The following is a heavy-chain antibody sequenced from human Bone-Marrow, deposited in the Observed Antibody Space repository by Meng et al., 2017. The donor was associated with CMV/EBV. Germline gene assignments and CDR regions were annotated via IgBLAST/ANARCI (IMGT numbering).Heavy chain of an antibody. CDR3: AKDRVTAVTNYYGMDV. D-gene: IGHD2-2*01. CDR1: GFTFSSYA. J-gene: IGHJ6*02. V-gene: IGHV3-23*01. CDR2: ISASGASA. Sequence: GSLRLSCGASGFTFSSYAMTWVRQAPGKGLEWVSTISASGASAYYADSVRGRFTISRDNSKNSLHLQINGLRAEDTALYYCAKDRVTAVTNYYGMDVWGQGTTVTVSS.